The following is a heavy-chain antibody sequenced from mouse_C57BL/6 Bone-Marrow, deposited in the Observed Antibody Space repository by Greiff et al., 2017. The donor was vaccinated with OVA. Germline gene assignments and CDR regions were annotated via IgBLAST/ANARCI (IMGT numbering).Heavy chain of an antibody. V-gene: IGHV5-4*01. CDR3: ARENGYYLDY. CDR2: ISDGGSYT. Sequence: EVKVVESGGGLVKPGGSLKLSCAASGFTFSSYAMSWVRQTPEKRLEWVATISDGGSYTYYPDNVKGRFTISRDNAKNNLYLQMSHLKSEDTAMYYWARENGYYLDYWGQGTTLTVSS. D-gene: IGHD2-2*01. CDR1: GFTFSSYA. J-gene: IGHJ2*01.